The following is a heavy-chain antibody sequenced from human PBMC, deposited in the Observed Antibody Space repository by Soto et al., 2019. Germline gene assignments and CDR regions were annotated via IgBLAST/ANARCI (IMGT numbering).Heavy chain of an antibody. CDR1: GGTFSSYA. D-gene: IGHD3-3*01. CDR3: ARDPHEFWTSYWFDP. Sequence: ASVTVSCKASGGTFSSYAISWVRQAPGQGLEWMGWISAYDGKTTYAEKFQGRVTLTTDTSTSTAYMELRSLRSDDTAIYYCARDPHEFWTSYWFDPWGQGTPVTVSS. V-gene: IGHV1-18*01. J-gene: IGHJ5*02. CDR2: ISAYDGKT.